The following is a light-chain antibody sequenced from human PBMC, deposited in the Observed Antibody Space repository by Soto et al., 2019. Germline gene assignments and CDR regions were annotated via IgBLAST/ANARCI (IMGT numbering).Light chain of an antibody. Sequence: QLVLTQSPSASASLGASVKLTCTLSSGHSSYAIAWHQQQPEEGPRYLMKDNSDGSHTNGDGIPDRFSGSSSGAERYLTISSLQSEDEADYYCQTWGTGIRVFGGGTKLTVL. J-gene: IGLJ3*02. V-gene: IGLV4-69*01. CDR1: SGHSSYA. CDR2: DNSDGSH. CDR3: QTWGTGIRV.